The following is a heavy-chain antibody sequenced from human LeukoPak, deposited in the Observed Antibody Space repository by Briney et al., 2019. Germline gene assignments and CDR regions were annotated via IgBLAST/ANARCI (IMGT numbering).Heavy chain of an antibody. Sequence: PGGSLRLSCAASGFTFSSYAMSWVRQAPGKGLEWVSVISYSGGSTYYTDSVKGRFTISRDSSKNTLYLQMNSLRAEDTAVYYCARKDQWKHGWYRIDYWGQGTLVTVSS. J-gene: IGHJ4*02. CDR3: ARKDQWKHGWYRIDY. D-gene: IGHD6-19*01. CDR2: ISYSGGST. CDR1: GFTFSSYA. V-gene: IGHV3-23*01.